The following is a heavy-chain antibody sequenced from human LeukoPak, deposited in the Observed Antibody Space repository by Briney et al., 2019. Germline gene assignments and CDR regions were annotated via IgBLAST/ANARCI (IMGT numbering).Heavy chain of an antibody. D-gene: IGHD5-24*01. J-gene: IGHJ4*02. Sequence: PGGSLRLSCAASGFTFSSYEMNWVRQAPGKGLEWVANIKQDGSEKYYVDSVKGRFTISRDNAKNSLYVQMNSLRAEDTAVYYCAGTRWLQSAIDYWGQGTLVTVSS. CDR3: AGTRWLQSAIDY. V-gene: IGHV3-7*01. CDR2: IKQDGSEK. CDR1: GFTFSSYE.